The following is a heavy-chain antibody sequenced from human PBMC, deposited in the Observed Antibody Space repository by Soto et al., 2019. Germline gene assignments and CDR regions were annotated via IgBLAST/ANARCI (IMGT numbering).Heavy chain of an antibody. CDR3: ARGRGSGWYNAFDI. CDR1: GGSFSGYY. V-gene: IGHV4-34*01. CDR2: INHSGST. J-gene: IGHJ3*02. Sequence: PSETLSLTXAVYGGSFSGYYWSWIRQPPGKGLEWIGEINHSGSTNYNPSLKSRVTISVDTSKNQFSLKLSSVTAADTAVYYCARGRGSGWYNAFDIWGQGTMVTVS. D-gene: IGHD6-19*01.